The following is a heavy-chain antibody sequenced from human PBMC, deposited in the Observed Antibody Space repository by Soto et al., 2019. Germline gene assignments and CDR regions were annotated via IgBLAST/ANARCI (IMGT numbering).Heavy chain of an antibody. CDR2: IGGSGYAT. Sequence: GGSLRLSCAASGFTFSSYAMTWVRLAPGKGLEWVSTIGGSGYATYYAESVKGRFTISRDNSKNTLRLQMSSLIAEDTAIYYCAKAESDFWSVIDYWGQGTLVTVSS. CDR3: AKAESDFWSVIDY. V-gene: IGHV3-23*01. CDR1: GFTFSSYA. J-gene: IGHJ4*02. D-gene: IGHD3-3*01.